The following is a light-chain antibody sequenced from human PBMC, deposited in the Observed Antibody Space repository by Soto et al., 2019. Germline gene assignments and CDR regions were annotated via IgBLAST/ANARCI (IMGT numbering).Light chain of an antibody. CDR3: QQYRT. CDR2: DAS. J-gene: IGKJ1*01. CDR1: QSISSW. V-gene: IGKV1-5*01. Sequence: GDRVTITCRASQSISSWLAWYQQKPGKAPKLLIYDASSLESGVPSRFSGSGSGTEFTLTISSLQPDXFATYYCQQYRTXGQXTKVE.